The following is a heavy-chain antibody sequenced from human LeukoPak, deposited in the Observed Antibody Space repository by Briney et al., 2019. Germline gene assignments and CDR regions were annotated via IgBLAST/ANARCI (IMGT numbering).Heavy chain of an antibody. V-gene: IGHV3-53*01. J-gene: IGHJ4*02. CDR1: GFTVSSNY. Sequence: PGGSLRLSCAASGFTVSSNYMTWVRQAPGRGLQWVSLIYSAGSTYYADSVKGRFTISRDNSKKTLFLQMNSLRAEDTAVYYCARGYCTNGVCFDSWGQGTLVTVSS. D-gene: IGHD2-8*01. CDR2: IYSAGST. CDR3: ARGYCTNGVCFDS.